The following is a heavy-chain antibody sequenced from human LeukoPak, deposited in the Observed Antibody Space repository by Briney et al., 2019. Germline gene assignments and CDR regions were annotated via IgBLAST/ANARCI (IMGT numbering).Heavy chain of an antibody. D-gene: IGHD6-19*01. CDR2: IYYSGST. CDR1: GGSISSSSYY. J-gene: IGHJ4*02. Sequence: ASETLSFTCTVSGGSISSSSYYWGWIRQPPGKGLEWIGSIYYSGSTYYNPSLKSRVTISVDTSKNQFSLKLSSVTAADTAVYYCARLALDDPDSSGWLFDYWGQGTLVTVSS. V-gene: IGHV4-39*01. CDR3: ARLALDDPDSSGWLFDY.